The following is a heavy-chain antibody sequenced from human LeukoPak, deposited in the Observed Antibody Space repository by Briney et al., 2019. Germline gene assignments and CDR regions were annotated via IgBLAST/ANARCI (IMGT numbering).Heavy chain of an antibody. CDR3: ARIRLAAADV. D-gene: IGHD6-13*01. Sequence: SETLSLTCAVYGGSFSGYYWSWIRQPPGKGLEWIGEINHSGSTNYNPSLKSRVTISVDTSKNQFSLKLSSVTAADTAMYYCARIRLAAADVWGQGTLVTVSS. CDR2: INHSGST. CDR1: GGSFSGYY. V-gene: IGHV4-34*01. J-gene: IGHJ4*02.